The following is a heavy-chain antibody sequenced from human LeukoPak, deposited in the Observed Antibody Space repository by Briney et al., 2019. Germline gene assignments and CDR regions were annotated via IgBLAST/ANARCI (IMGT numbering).Heavy chain of an antibody. V-gene: IGHV4-39*01. J-gene: IGHJ4*02. D-gene: IGHD3-10*01. CDR3: TSHVFGGFGESGDS. Sequence: NPSETLSLTCTVSGGSISSSSYYWGWIRQPPGKGLEWIGSIYYSGSTYYNPSLKSRVTISVDTSKNQFSLKLTSVTAADTAVYYCTSHVFGGFGESGDSWGQGTLVTVSS. CDR1: GGSISSSSYY. CDR2: IYYSGST.